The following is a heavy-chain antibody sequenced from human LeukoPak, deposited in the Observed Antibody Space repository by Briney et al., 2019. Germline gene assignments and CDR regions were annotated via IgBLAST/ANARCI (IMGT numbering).Heavy chain of an antibody. Sequence: GRSLRLSCATSGFTFSSYSMNWVRKAPGKGLEWVSSISSSSSYIYYADSVKGRSTISRDNAKNSLYLQMNSLRAEDTAVYYCAREPTSMGSDYWGQGTLVTVSS. CDR1: GFTFSSYS. V-gene: IGHV3-21*01. D-gene: IGHD5-18*01. CDR2: ISSSSSYI. J-gene: IGHJ4*02. CDR3: AREPTSMGSDY.